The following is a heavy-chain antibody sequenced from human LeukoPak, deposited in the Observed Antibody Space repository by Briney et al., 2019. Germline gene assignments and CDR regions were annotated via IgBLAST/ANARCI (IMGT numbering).Heavy chain of an antibody. J-gene: IGHJ4*02. CDR3: AKDFRGIAAAETLDY. CDR2: ISYDGSNK. Sequence: GGSLRLSCAASRFTISSYGIRWVRQAPGKGLEWVAVISYDGSNKYYADSVKGRVTISRDNSKNTLYLQMNSLRAEDTAVYYCAKDFRGIAAAETLDYWGQGTLVTVSS. CDR1: RFTISSYG. V-gene: IGHV3-30*18. D-gene: IGHD6-13*01.